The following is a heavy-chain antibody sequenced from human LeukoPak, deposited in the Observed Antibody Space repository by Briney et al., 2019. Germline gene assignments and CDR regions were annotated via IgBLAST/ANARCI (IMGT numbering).Heavy chain of an antibody. CDR3: ARAYDGDYYYYGMDV. CDR1: GFSFSTFG. CDR2: IWYDGSNK. D-gene: IGHD4-17*01. V-gene: IGHV3-33*08. Sequence: PGGSLRLSCAASGFSFSTFGMHWARRAPGKGLEWVAVIWYDGSNKYYADSVKGRFTISRDNSKNTLYLQMNSLRAEDTAVYYCARAYDGDYYYYGMDVWGQGTTVTVSS. J-gene: IGHJ6*02.